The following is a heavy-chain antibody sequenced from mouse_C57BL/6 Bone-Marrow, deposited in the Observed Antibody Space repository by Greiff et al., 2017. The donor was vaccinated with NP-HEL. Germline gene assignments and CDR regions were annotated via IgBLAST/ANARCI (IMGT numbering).Heavy chain of an antibody. V-gene: IGHV10-1*01. D-gene: IGHD1-1*01. CDR2: IRSKSNNYAT. J-gene: IGHJ2*01. Sequence: EVQRVESGGGLVQPKGSLKLSCAASGFSFNTYAMNWVRQAPGKGLEWVARIRSKSNNYATYYADSVKDRFTISRDDSESMLYLQMNNLKTEDTAMYYCVRDYGSSLPFDYWGQGTTLTVSS. CDR3: VRDYGSSLPFDY. CDR1: GFSFNTYA.